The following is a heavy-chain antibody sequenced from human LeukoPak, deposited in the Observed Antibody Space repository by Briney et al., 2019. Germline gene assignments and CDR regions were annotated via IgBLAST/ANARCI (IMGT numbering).Heavy chain of an antibody. CDR1: GGTFSSYA. CDR3: ARAIPEMATIIGAFDI. D-gene: IGHD5-24*01. CDR2: IIPIFGTA. Sequence: SVKVSFKASGGTFSSYAISWVRQAPGQGLEWMGGIIPIFGTANYAQKFQGRVTITAYESTSTTYMELSSLRSEDAAVYYCARAIPEMATIIGAFDIWGQGTMVTVSS. V-gene: IGHV1-69*13. J-gene: IGHJ3*02.